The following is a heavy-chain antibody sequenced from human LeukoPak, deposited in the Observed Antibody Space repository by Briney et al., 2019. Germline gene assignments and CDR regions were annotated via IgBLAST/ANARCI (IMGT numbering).Heavy chain of an antibody. J-gene: IGHJ6*02. CDR2: IKQDGSEK. CDR3: ARDRLVSNFLGYYYYGMDV. V-gene: IGHV3-7*01. Sequence: GGSLRLSCADSGFTFSSYWMSWVRQAAGKGLEWVANIKQDGSEKYYVDSVEGRFTISRDNAKNSLYLQMNSLRAEDTAVYYCARDRLVSNFLGYYYYGMDVWGQGTTVTVSS. D-gene: IGHD4-11*01. CDR1: GFTFSSYW.